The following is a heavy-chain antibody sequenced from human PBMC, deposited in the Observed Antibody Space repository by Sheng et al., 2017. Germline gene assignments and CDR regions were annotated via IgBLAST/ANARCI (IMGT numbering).Heavy chain of an antibody. Sequence: QVQLVESGGGVVQPGRSLRLSCAASGFTFSSYGMHWVRQAPGKGLEWVAVISYDGSNKYYADSVKGRFTISRDNSKNTLYLQMNSLRAEDTAVYYCAKVSADSSGYLDYWGQGTLVTVSS. V-gene: IGHV3-30*18. CDR2: ISYDGSNK. CDR3: AKVSADSSGYLDY. D-gene: IGHD3-22*01. CDR1: GFTFSSYG. J-gene: IGHJ4*02.